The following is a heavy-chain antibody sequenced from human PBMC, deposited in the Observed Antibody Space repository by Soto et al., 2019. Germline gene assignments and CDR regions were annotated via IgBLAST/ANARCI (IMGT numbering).Heavy chain of an antibody. V-gene: IGHV4-31*03. Sequence: QVQLQESGPGLVKPSQTLSLTCTVSGGSISSGGYYWSWIRQHPGKGLEWIGYIYYSGSTYYNPSLRSRVTISVDTSKNQFSLKLSSVTAAGTAVYYCARDGGYYGSGSYYTFDYWGQGTLVTVSS. J-gene: IGHJ4*02. D-gene: IGHD3-10*01. CDR3: ARDGGYYGSGSYYTFDY. CDR2: IYYSGST. CDR1: GGSISSGGYY.